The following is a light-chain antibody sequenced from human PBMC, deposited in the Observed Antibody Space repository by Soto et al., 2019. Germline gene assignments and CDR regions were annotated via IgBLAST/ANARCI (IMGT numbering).Light chain of an antibody. Sequence: DIQMTQSPSSLSASVGDRLTITCRASQSISSYINWYQQKPGKAPKLLIYAASSLQSGVPSRFSGSGSGTDFTLTISSLQPEDFATYYCQQSYSTPYTFGQGTKLEIK. CDR1: QSISSY. CDR3: QQSYSTPYT. CDR2: AAS. J-gene: IGKJ2*01. V-gene: IGKV1-39*01.